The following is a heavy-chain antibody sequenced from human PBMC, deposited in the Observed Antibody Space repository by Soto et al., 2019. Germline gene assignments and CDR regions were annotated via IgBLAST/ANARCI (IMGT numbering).Heavy chain of an antibody. CDR3: ARRVAATPDWFDP. Sequence: SETLSLTCAVYGGSFSGYYWSWIRQPPGKGLEWIGEINHSGSTNYNPSLKSRVTISVETSKNQFSLKLSSVTAADTAVYYCARRVAATPDWFDPWGQGTLVTASS. CDR1: GGSFSGYY. J-gene: IGHJ5*02. V-gene: IGHV4-34*01. CDR2: INHSGST. D-gene: IGHD2-15*01.